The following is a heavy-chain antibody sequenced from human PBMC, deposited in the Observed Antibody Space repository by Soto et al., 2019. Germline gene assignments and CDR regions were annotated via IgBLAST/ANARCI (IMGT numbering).Heavy chain of an antibody. CDR1: GFTFSNYG. CDR2: ISYDGSNK. Sequence: GGSLRLSCAASGFTFSNYGMHWVRQAPGKGLEWVAVISYDGSNKYYADSVKGRFTISRDNSKNTLYLQMNSLRAEDTAVYYCAKDWVFGAAFDIWGQGTMVTVSS. V-gene: IGHV3-30*18. CDR3: AKDWVFGAAFDI. D-gene: IGHD3-10*01. J-gene: IGHJ3*02.